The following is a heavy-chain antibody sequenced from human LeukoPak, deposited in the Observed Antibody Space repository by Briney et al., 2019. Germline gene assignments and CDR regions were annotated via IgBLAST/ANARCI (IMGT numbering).Heavy chain of an antibody. CDR1: GYTFTSYA. Sequence: ASVKVSCKASGYTFTSYAMHWVRQAPGQRLGWMGWINAGNGNTKYSQKFQGRVTITRDTSASTAYMELSSLRSEDTAVYYCAKVSSSGYYSPNWGQGTLVTVSS. CDR3: AKVSSSGYYSPN. V-gene: IGHV1-3*01. D-gene: IGHD3-22*01. CDR2: INAGNGNT. J-gene: IGHJ4*02.